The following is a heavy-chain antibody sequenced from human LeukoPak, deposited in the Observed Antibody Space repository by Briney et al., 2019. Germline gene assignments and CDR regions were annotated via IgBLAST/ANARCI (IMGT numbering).Heavy chain of an antibody. Sequence: PGGSLRLSCAASGFTFSSYWMHWVRQAPGHGLVWVSRINSDGSSTSYADSVKGRFTISRDNAKNTLYLQMNSLRAEDTAVYYCAKGGHSSGWYWNYWGQGTLVTVSS. CDR2: INSDGSST. J-gene: IGHJ4*02. CDR1: GFTFSSYW. CDR3: AKGGHSSGWYWNY. D-gene: IGHD6-19*01. V-gene: IGHV3-74*01.